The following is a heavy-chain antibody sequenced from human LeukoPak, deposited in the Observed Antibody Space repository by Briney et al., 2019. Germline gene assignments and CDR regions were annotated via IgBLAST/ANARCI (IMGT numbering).Heavy chain of an antibody. D-gene: IGHD3-3*01. Sequence: SETLSLTCTVSGGSISSSSYYWGWIRQPPGKGLEWIGSIYYSGRTYYNPSLKSRVTISVDTSKNQFSLKLSSVTAADTAVYYCARDQYRYDFWSGYYMGDYGMDVWGQGTTVTVSS. CDR3: ARDQYRYDFWSGYYMGDYGMDV. CDR2: IYYSGRT. J-gene: IGHJ6*02. V-gene: IGHV4-39*07. CDR1: GGSISSSSYY.